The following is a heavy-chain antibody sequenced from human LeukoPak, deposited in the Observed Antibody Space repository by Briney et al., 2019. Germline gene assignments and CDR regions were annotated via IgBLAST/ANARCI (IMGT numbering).Heavy chain of an antibody. Sequence: ASVKVSCKTSGYIFTSYGISWLRQAPGQGLEWMGWISGYNGNTNYAQKLQGRVTMTTDTSTTTAYMELRSLRSDDTAVYYCAINMVRGAHGAFDIWGQGTMVTVSS. CDR3: AINMVRGAHGAFDI. CDR2: ISGYNGNT. V-gene: IGHV1-18*01. J-gene: IGHJ3*02. CDR1: GYIFTSYG. D-gene: IGHD3-10*01.